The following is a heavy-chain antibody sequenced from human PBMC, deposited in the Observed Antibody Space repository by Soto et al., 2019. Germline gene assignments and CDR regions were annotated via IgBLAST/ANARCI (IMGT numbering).Heavy chain of an antibody. D-gene: IGHD4-4*01. CDR3: ASPLWRDDYNWGYFDL. J-gene: IGHJ2*01. V-gene: IGHV3-30-3*01. Sequence: QVQLVESGGGVVQPGRSLRLSCAASGFTFSSYAMHWVRQAPGKGLEWVAVISYDGSNKYYADSVKGRFTISRDNSKNALLLQMNSLRAEDTAVYYCASPLWRDDYNWGYFDLWGRGTLVTVSS. CDR1: GFTFSSYA. CDR2: ISYDGSNK.